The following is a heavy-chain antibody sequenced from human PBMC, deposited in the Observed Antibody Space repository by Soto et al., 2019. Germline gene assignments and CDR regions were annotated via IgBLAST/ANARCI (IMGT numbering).Heavy chain of an antibody. CDR1: GFTFTDDY. D-gene: IGHD3-10*01. CDR3: ARDLGDSSGWFGP. V-gene: IGHV3-11*04. CDR2: IMRNSGSI. J-gene: IGHJ5*02. Sequence: GGSLRLSCAVSGFTFTDDYMSWIRQAPGKGLEWVSYIMRNSGSIYYADSVKGRFTISRDNAKNSVFLQMNSLRAEDTAVYYCARDLGDSSGWFGPWGLGTLVTVSS.